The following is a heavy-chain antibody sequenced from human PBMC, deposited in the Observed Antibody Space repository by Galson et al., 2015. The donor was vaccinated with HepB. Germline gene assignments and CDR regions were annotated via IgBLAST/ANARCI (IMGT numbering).Heavy chain of an antibody. V-gene: IGHV1-46*03. CDR1: GYTFTSYH. Sequence: SVKVSCKASGYTFTSYHMHWVRQAPGQGLEWMGIINPSGGSTSYAQKFQGRVTMTRDTSTSTVYMELSSLRSEDTAVYYCARDVRRVQGVTFGWFDPWGQGTLVTVSS. CDR3: ARDVRRVQGVTFGWFDP. D-gene: IGHD3-10*01. J-gene: IGHJ5*02. CDR2: INPSGGST.